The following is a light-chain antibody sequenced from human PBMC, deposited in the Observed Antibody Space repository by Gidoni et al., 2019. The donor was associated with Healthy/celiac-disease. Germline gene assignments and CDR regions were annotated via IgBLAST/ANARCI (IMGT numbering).Light chain of an antibody. CDR1: QSVSSD. Sequence: EIVLTQSPATLSLSPGERATLSCRASQSVSSDLAWYQQKPGQAPRLLIYDASNRATCIPARFSGSWSGTDFTLTISSLEPEDFAVYYCHQRSNWLSFGQGTKLEIK. CDR2: DAS. V-gene: IGKV3-11*01. J-gene: IGKJ2*03. CDR3: HQRSNWLS.